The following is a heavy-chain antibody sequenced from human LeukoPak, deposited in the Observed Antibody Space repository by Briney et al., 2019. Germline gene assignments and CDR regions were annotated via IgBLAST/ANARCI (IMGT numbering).Heavy chain of an antibody. CDR3: AKYNSDWYDDY. D-gene: IGHD6-19*01. CDR2: ISGSGGST. CDR1: GFTFSSYS. Sequence: TGGSLRLSCAASGFTFSSYSMNWVRQAPGKGLEWVSAISGSGGSTYYADSVKGRFTISRDNSKNTLYLQMSSLRAEDTALYYCAKYNSDWYDDYWGQGTLVTVSS. J-gene: IGHJ4*02. V-gene: IGHV3-23*01.